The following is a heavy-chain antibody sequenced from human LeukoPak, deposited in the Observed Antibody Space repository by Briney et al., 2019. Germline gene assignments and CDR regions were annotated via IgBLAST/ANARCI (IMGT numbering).Heavy chain of an antibody. CDR3: ARVQGVVGYSYAYVVLDY. CDR2: INTNTGNP. D-gene: IGHD5-18*01. V-gene: IGHV7-4-1*02. J-gene: IGHJ4*02. CDR1: GYTFTSYA. Sequence: ASVKVSCKASGYTFTSYAMNWVRQAPGQGLEWMGWINTNTGNPTYAQGFTGRFVFSLDTSVSTAYLQIRSLKAEDTAVYYCARVQGVVGYSYAYVVLDYWGQGTLVTVSS.